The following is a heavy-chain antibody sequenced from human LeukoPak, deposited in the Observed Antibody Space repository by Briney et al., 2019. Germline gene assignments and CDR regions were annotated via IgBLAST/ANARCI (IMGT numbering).Heavy chain of an antibody. Sequence: GESLKISCKGSGYSFSTYWIAWVRQMPGKGLEWMGIIYPGDSDTRYSPSFQGHVTISADKSISTAYLQWSSLKASDSAMYYCARHYGGGEYYYGMDVWGQGTTVTVAS. J-gene: IGHJ6*02. V-gene: IGHV5-51*01. CDR1: GYSFSTYW. D-gene: IGHD2-21*01. CDR3: ARHYGGGEYYYGMDV. CDR2: IYPGDSDT.